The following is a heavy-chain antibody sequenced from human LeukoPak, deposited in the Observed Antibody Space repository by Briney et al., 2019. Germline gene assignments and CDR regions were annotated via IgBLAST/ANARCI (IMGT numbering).Heavy chain of an antibody. CDR2: ISSSGSTI. Sequence: GGSLRLSCAASGFTFSDYYMGWIRQAPGKGLEWVSYISSSGSTIYYADSVKGRFTISRDNAKNTLHLQMNSLRVEDTAVYYCARSFGVYSGYDGEVPWYFDVWGRGTLVTVSS. CDR3: ARSFGVYSGYDGEVPWYFDV. D-gene: IGHD5-12*01. J-gene: IGHJ2*01. V-gene: IGHV3-11*01. CDR1: GFTFSDYY.